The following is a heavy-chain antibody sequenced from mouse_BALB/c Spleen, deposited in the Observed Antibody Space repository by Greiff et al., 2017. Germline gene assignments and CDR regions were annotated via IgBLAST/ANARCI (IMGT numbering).Heavy chain of an antibody. D-gene: IGHD2-4*01. CDR1: GFTFSSYW. CDR3: IGVMITTDWYFDV. J-gene: IGHJ1*01. CDR2: IRLKSDNYAT. Sequence: EVKVEESGGGLVQPGGSMKLSCVASGFTFSSYWMSWVRQSPEKGLEWVAEIRLKSDNYATHYAESVKGKFTISRDDSKSRLYLQMNSLRAEDTGIYYCIGVMITTDWYFDVWGAGTTVTVSS. V-gene: IGHV6-3*01.